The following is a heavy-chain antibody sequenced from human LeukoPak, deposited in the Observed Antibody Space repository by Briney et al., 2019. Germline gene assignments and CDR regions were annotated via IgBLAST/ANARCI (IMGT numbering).Heavy chain of an antibody. Sequence: ASVKVSCKASRFTFTKYGINWVRQAPGQGLEWMGWISAYNGNTNYAQKLQGRVTMTTDTSTSTAYMELRSLRSDDTAVYYCARESTYYDFWSGYTDYMDVWGKGTTVTVSS. J-gene: IGHJ6*03. D-gene: IGHD3-3*01. CDR1: RFTFTKYG. V-gene: IGHV1-18*01. CDR3: ARESTYYDFWSGYTDYMDV. CDR2: ISAYNGNT.